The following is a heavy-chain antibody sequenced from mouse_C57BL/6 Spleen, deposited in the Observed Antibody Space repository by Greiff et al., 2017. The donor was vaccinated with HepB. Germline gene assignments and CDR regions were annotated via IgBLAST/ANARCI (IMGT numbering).Heavy chain of an antibody. CDR3: ARGDGNSLFDY. CDR2: IYPSDSET. J-gene: IGHJ2*01. Sequence: QVQLQQSGAELVRPGSSVKLSCKASGYTFTGYWMDWVKQRPGQGLEWIGNIYPSDSETHYNQKFKDKATLTVDKSSSTAYMQLSSLTSEDSAVYYCARGDGNSLFDYWGQGTTLTVAS. V-gene: IGHV1-61*01. CDR1: GYTFTGYW. D-gene: IGHD2-1*01.